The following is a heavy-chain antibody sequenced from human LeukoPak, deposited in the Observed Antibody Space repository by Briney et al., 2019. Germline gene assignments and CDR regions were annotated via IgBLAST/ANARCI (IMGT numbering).Heavy chain of an antibody. CDR3: ARDGVATITHFDY. V-gene: IGHV3-7*01. D-gene: IGHD5-12*01. CDR2: INHNGNVN. J-gene: IGHJ4*02. CDR1: GFTFSSYW. Sequence: GGSLRLSCAASGFTFSSYWMNWARQAPGKGLEWVASINHNGNVNYYVDSVKGRFTISRDNSKNTLYLQMNSLRAEDTAVYYCARDGVATITHFDYWGQGTLVTVSS.